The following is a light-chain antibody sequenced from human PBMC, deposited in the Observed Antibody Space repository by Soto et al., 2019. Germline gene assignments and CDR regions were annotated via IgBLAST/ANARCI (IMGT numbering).Light chain of an antibody. V-gene: IGKV1-5*03. CDR3: QQYNSFPA. Sequence: DIQMTQSPSTLSASVGDRVTITCRASQSISSWLAWYQQKPGKAPKLLIYKASSLESGVPSRFSGSVSGTEFTLTISRLQPDDFATYYCQQYNSFPAFGQGTKVEIK. CDR2: KAS. J-gene: IGKJ1*01. CDR1: QSISSW.